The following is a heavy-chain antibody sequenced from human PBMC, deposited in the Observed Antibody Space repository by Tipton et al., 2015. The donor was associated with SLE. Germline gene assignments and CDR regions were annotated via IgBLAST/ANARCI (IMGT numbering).Heavy chain of an antibody. CDR3: ARRVGVGYSYGFDY. Sequence: LRLSCTVSGGSISSSSYYWGWIRQPPGKGLEWIGSTYYSGSTYYNPSLKSRVTISVDTSKNQFSLKLSSVTAADTAVYYCARRVGVGYSYGFDYWGQGTLVTVSS. CDR1: GGSISSSSYY. V-gene: IGHV4-39*01. D-gene: IGHD5-18*01. CDR2: TYYSGST. J-gene: IGHJ4*02.